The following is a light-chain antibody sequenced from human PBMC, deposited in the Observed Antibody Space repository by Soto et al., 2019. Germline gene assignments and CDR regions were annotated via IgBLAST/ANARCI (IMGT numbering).Light chain of an antibody. J-gene: IGKJ2*01. CDR2: AAS. CDR3: QQTYSTPPYT. Sequence: DIQMTQSPSSLSASVGDRVTITCRASQSISSYLNWYQQKPGKAPKLLIYAASSLQSGVPSRFSGSGSGTEFTLTISSLQPEDFVTYYCQQTYSTPPYTFGQGNQLEIK. V-gene: IGKV1-39*01. CDR1: QSISSY.